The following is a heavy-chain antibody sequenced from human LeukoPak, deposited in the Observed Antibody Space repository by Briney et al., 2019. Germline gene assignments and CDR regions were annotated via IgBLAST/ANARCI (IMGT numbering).Heavy chain of an antibody. CDR1: GFTFSSYA. J-gene: IGHJ4*02. CDR3: ARADSSGYSFDY. Sequence: PGGSLRLSCAASGFTFSSYAMSWVRQAPGKGLEWVSAISGSGGSTYYADSVKGRFTISRDNSKNTLYLQMNSLRAEDTAVYYCARADSSGYSFDYWGQGTLVTVSS. D-gene: IGHD3-22*01. V-gene: IGHV3-23*01. CDR2: ISGSGGST.